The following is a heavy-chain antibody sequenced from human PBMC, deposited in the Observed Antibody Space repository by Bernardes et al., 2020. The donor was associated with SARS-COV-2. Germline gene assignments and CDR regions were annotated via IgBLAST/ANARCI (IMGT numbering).Heavy chain of an antibody. V-gene: IGHV3-11*03. J-gene: IGHJ5*02. D-gene: IGHD1-1*01. CDR2: ISGSSSYR. Sequence: GGSLRLSRTAFGFTFSDYYMAWIRQAPGKGLEWISYISGSSSYRDYADSVKGRFTTSRDNAGYSLFLQMDSLRGEDTAVYYCARSHDGLNWFDPWGQGSLVIVSS. CDR1: GFTFSDYY. CDR3: ARSHDGLNWFDP.